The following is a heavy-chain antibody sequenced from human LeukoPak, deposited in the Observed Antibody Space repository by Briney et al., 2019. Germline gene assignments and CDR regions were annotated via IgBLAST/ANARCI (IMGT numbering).Heavy chain of an antibody. CDR3: VRSAFHAGSGNYYDY. CDR2: ISSSSSTI. D-gene: IGHD3-22*01. Sequence: GGSLRLSCAASGFTFSSYSMHWVRQAPGKGLEWLSYISSSSSTIYYADSVKGRFTISRDNAKSSLYLQMNSLRVEDTAVYYCVRSAFHAGSGNYYDYWGQGTLVTVSS. CDR1: GFTFSSYS. J-gene: IGHJ4*02. V-gene: IGHV3-48*01.